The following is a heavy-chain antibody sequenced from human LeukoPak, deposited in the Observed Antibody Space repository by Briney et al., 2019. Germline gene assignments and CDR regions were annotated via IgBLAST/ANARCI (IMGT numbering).Heavy chain of an antibody. CDR2: INPNSGGT. CDR3: AFSYYDSSGYYPDY. CDR1: GYTFTGYY. V-gene: IGHV1-2*02. Sequence: ASVKVSCKASGYTFTGYYMHWVRQAPGQGLEWMGWINPNSGGTNYAQKFQGRVTITRDTSASTAYMELSSLRSEDTAVYYCAFSYYDSSGYYPDYWGQGTLVTVSS. J-gene: IGHJ4*02. D-gene: IGHD3-22*01.